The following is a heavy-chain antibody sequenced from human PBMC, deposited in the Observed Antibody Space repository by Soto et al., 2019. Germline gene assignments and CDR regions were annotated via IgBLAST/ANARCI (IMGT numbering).Heavy chain of an antibody. J-gene: IGHJ5*02. V-gene: IGHV3-33*01. CDR2: IWYDGSNK. Sequence: GGSLRLSCAASGFTFSSYGMHWVRQAPGKGLEWVAVIWYDGSNKYYADSVKGRFTISRDNSKNTLYLQMNSLRAEDTAVYYCARDSRHYYGSGSYYQNWFDPWGQGTLVSVSS. CDR3: ARDSRHYYGSGSYYQNWFDP. D-gene: IGHD3-10*01. CDR1: GFTFSSYG.